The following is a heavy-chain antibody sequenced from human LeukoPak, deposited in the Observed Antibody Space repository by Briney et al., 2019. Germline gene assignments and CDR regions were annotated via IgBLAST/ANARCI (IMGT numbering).Heavy chain of an antibody. J-gene: IGHJ4*02. CDR3: ARGSCSSTSCEFDY. CDR1: GFTFSSYA. D-gene: IGHD2-2*01. CDR2: ISGSGGST. Sequence: GGSLRLSCAASGFTFSSYAMSWVRQAPGKGLEWVSAISGSGGSTYYADSVKGRFTISRDNSKNTLYLQMNSLRAEDTAVYYCARGSCSSTSCEFDYWGQGTLVTVSS. V-gene: IGHV3-23*01.